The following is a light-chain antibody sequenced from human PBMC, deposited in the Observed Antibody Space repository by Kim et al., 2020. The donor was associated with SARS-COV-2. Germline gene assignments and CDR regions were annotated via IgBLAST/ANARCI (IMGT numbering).Light chain of an antibody. J-gene: IGLJ1*01. CDR1: KLGDKY. V-gene: IGLV3-1*01. Sequence: SYELTQPPSVSVSPGQTASITCSGDKLGDKYACWYQQTPGQSPVLVIYQDSKRPSGIPERFSGSNPGNTATLTISGTQAMDEADYYCQAWDSSTAYVFGT. CDR3: QAWDSSTAYV. CDR2: QDS.